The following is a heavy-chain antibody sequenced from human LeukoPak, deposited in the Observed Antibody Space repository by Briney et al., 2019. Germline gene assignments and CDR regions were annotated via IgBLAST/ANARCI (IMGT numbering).Heavy chain of an antibody. D-gene: IGHD3/OR15-3a*01. Sequence: SETRSLTCAVYGGSFSGYYWSWVGQPPGKGLEWSGESNHIGIANYNPSLKSRVAISVDTSKTQSTLKLSSVTAADPAVYYCARRKYEFSVFDSCAQGTLVTASS. CDR2: SNHIGIA. V-gene: IGHV4-34*01. CDR3: ARRKYEFSVFDS. CDR1: GGSFSGYY. J-gene: IGHJ4*02.